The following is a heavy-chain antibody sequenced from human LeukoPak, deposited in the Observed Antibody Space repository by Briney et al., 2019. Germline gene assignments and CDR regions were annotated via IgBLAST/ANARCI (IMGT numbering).Heavy chain of an antibody. V-gene: IGHV3-53*01. CDR1: GFTVSTVY. CDR2: IYGGHTA. J-gene: IGHJ3*02. D-gene: IGHD7-27*01. CDR3: AREIGQLGGAFDI. Sequence: GGSLRLSCAASGFTVSTVYMTWVRQAPGKGLEWVSVIYGGHTAYYADSVKDRFTISRDNPKNTLNLQMNSLRAEGTAVYYCAREIGQLGGAFDIWGQGTMVTVSS.